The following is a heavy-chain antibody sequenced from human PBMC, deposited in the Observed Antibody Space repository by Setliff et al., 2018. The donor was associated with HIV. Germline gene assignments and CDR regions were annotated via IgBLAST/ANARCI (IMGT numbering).Heavy chain of an antibody. D-gene: IGHD3-10*01. Sequence: PSETLSLTCTVSGDSISSSTFYWGWIRQPPGKGLEWIGSIYYSGTTYYNPSLKSRVAISVDTSKNQFSLKLSSVTAADTAVYYCARGRDKYGPIDYWGQGTLVTVSS. CDR1: GDSISSSTFY. CDR2: IYYSGTT. J-gene: IGHJ4*02. CDR3: ARGRDKYGPIDY. V-gene: IGHV4-39*07.